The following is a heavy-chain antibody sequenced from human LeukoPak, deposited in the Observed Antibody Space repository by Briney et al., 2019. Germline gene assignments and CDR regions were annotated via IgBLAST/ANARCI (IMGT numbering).Heavy chain of an antibody. CDR1: GGTFSSYA. CDR2: IIPILGIA. CDR3: ARVSWSGYGDY. D-gene: IGHD5-12*01. J-gene: IGHJ4*02. V-gene: IGHV1-69*04. Sequence: GASVKVSCKASGGTFSSYAISWVRQAPGQGLEWMGRIIPILGIANYAQKFQGRVTITADKSTSTAYMELSSLRSEDTAVYYCARVSWSGYGDYWDQGTLVTVSS.